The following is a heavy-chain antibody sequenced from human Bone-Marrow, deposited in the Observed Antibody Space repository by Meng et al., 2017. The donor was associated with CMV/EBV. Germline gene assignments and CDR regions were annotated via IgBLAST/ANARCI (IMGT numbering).Heavy chain of an antibody. CDR2: ISGSGGST. CDR1: GFTFSSYE. Sequence: GSLRLSCAASGFTFSSYEMNWVRQAPGKGLEWVSAISGSGGSTYYADSVKGRFTISRDNSKNTLYLQMNSPRAEDTAVYYCAKGLWDYYYGMDVWGQGTTVTGSS. J-gene: IGHJ6*01. CDR3: AKGLWDYYYGMDV. V-gene: IGHV3-23*01. D-gene: IGHD2-21*01.